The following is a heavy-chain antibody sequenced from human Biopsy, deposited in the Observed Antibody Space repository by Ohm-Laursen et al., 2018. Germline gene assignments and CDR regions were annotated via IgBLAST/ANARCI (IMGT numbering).Heavy chain of an antibody. V-gene: IGHV1-18*01. CDR3: ARDRWPHVTLLGLVVFDF. J-gene: IGHJ4*02. CDR1: GYTFTNYG. Sequence: SVKVSCKASGYTFTNYGISWVRQAPGQGLEWMGWISPYNGDTDYAQKLQGRVTMTTDTPTSTAYMDLRSLRSDDTAVYYCARDRWPHVTLLGLVVFDFWGQGTLVIVSS. CDR2: ISPYNGDT. D-gene: IGHD3-3*01.